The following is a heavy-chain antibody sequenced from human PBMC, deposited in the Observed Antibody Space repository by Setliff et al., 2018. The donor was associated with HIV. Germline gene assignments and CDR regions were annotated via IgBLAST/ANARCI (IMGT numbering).Heavy chain of an antibody. CDR3: ARDGGSSGWYFVLGYSDY. V-gene: IGHV4-38-2*02. D-gene: IGHD6-19*01. Sequence: AETLSLTCVVSGYSISSGYYWSWIRQPPGKGLEWIGEINHSGSTDYNPSLKSRVTISVDTSKNQFSLKLNSVTAADTAMYYCARDGGSSGWYFVLGYSDYWGPGTLVTVSS. J-gene: IGHJ4*02. CDR2: INHSGST. CDR1: GYSISSGYY.